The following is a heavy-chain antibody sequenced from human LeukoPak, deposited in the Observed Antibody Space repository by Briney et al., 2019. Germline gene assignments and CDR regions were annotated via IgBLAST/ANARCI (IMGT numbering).Heavy chain of an antibody. V-gene: IGHV3-21*01. J-gene: IGHJ4*02. CDR2: ISSSSSYI. CDR1: GFTFSSYS. CDR3: AREYYYDSSGYYSFDY. D-gene: IGHD3-22*01. Sequence: GGSLRLSCAASGFTFSSYSMNWVRQAPGKGLEWVSSISSSSSYIYYADSVKGRFTISRDNAKNSLYLQMNSLRAEDTAVYYCAREYYYDSSGYYSFDYWGQGTLVTVSS.